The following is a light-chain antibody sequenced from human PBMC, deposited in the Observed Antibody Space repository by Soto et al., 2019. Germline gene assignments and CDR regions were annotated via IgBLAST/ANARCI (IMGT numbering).Light chain of an antibody. J-gene: IGLJ1*01. V-gene: IGLV2-23*02. Sequence: QSVLTQPASVSGSPGQSITISCTGTSSDVGSYNLASWYQQHPGKAPKLIIYEVRMRPSGVSNRFSGSKSGNTASPTISGLQPEDEADYYCCSYADSFTIYVFGTGTKVTVL. CDR2: EVR. CDR3: CSYADSFTIYV. CDR1: SSDVGSYNL.